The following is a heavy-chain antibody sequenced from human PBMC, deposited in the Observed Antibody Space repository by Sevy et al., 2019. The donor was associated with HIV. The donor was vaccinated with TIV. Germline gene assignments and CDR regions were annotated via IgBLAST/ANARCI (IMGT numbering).Heavy chain of an antibody. CDR2: ISTGTDHI. CDR1: GFTFSAYS. CDR3: VRRGVDAYNVYFDL. D-gene: IGHD3-10*01. Sequence: GGSLRLSCTASGFTFSAYSMNWVRQAPGKGLEWLSYISTGTDHIYYADSAKGRFTISRDDAKKSVYLEMKSLRVQDTALYYCVRRGVDAYNVYFDLWGQGTLVTVSS. J-gene: IGHJ4*02. V-gene: IGHV3-21*05.